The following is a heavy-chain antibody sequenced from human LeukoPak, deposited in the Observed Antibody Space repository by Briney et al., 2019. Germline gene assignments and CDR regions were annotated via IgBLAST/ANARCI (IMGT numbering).Heavy chain of an antibody. J-gene: IGHJ4*02. CDR2: INHSGST. D-gene: IGHD3-16*01. Sequence: SETLSLTCAVYGGSFSGYYWSWIRQPPGKGLEWIGEINHSGSTNYNPSLKSQVTISVDTSKNQFSLKLSSVTAADTAVYYCARGDGWGPYVGYFDYWGQGTLVTVSS. CDR3: ARGDGWGPYVGYFDY. CDR1: GGSFSGYY. V-gene: IGHV4-34*01.